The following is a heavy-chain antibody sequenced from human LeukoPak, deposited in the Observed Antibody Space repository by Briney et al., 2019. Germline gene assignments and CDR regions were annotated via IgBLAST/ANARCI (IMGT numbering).Heavy chain of an antibody. CDR2: IYYSGST. CDR3: ARARAAKSPYFDY. J-gene: IGHJ4*02. Sequence: SETLSLTCTVSGGSISSYYWSWIRQPPGKGLGWIGYIYYSGSTNYNPSLKSRVTISVDTSKNQFSLKLSSVTAADTAVYYCARARAAKSPYFDYWGQGTLVTVSS. V-gene: IGHV4-59*01. CDR1: GGSISSYY. D-gene: IGHD2-15*01.